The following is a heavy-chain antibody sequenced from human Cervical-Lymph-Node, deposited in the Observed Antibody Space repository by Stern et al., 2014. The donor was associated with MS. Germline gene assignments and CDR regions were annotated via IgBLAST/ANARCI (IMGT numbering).Heavy chain of an antibody. V-gene: IGHV3-30-3*01. CDR1: GFAFRTSA. CDR2: ISDDGSTK. Sequence: VQLVESGGGVVQPWRSLRLSCAASGFAFRTSARHWVRQAPGTGLEWLTVISDDGSTKYYADSVKGLFTISRDNSKNTLYLQMNSLRVEDTAMYYCARAPGDYELDHWGQGTLITVSS. D-gene: IGHD3-22*01. J-gene: IGHJ4*02. CDR3: ARAPGDYELDH.